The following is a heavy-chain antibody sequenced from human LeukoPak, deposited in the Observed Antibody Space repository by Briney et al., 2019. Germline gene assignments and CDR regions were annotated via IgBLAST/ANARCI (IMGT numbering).Heavy chain of an antibody. D-gene: IGHD3-16*01. J-gene: IGHJ4*02. Sequence: SETLSLTCTVSGGSISSRSYYWGWIRQPPGKGLEWIGSMYYKGNTYLNPSLKSRVTISQDTSKNQFSLKLNSVTAADTAVYYCVRLGAGAVVSASNFDSWGQGTLVTVSS. CDR1: GGSISSRSYY. CDR2: MYYKGNT. V-gene: IGHV4-39*07. CDR3: VRLGAGAVVSASNFDS.